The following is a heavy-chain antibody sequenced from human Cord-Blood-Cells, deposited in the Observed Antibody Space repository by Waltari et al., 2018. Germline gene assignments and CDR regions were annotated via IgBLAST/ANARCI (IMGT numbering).Heavy chain of an antibody. CDR3: ARVAGDNWYFDL. CDR2: IIPIFGTA. V-gene: IGHV1-69*12. J-gene: IGHJ2*01. Sequence: QVQLVQSGAEVKKPGSSVTVSCKASGDPFRSYAISRVGQAPGQGLEWMGGIIPIFGTANYAQKFQGRVTITADESTSTAYMELSSLRSEDTAVYYCARVAGDNWYFDLWGRGTLVTVSS. CDR1: GDPFRSYA. D-gene: IGHD7-27*01.